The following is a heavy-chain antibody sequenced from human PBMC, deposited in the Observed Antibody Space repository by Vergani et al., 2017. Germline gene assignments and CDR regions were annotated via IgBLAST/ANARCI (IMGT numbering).Heavy chain of an antibody. J-gene: IGHJ6*03. CDR2: IYTSGST. CDR1: GGSISSYY. D-gene: IGHD3-22*01. Sequence: QVQLQESGPGLVKPSETLSLTCTVSGGSISSYYWSWIRQPAGKGLEWIGRIYTSGSTNYNPSLKSRVTMSVDTSKNQFSLKLSSVTAADTAVYYCARSGYYYDSSDLMVYYYYYYMDVWGKGTTVTVSS. V-gene: IGHV4-4*07. CDR3: ARSGYYYDSSDLMVYYYYYYMDV.